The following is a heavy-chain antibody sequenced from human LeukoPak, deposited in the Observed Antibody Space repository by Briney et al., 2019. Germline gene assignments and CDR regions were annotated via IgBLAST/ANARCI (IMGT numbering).Heavy chain of an antibody. D-gene: IGHD6-13*01. CDR2: IYTSGST. J-gene: IGHJ5*02. CDR1: GGSISSYY. V-gene: IGHV4-4*07. CDR3: ARVVLESSSSWYGSNWFDP. Sequence: SETLSLTCTVSGGSISSYYWSWIRQPPGKGLEWIGRIYTSGSTNYNPSLKSRVTMSVDTSKNQFSLKLSSVTAADTAVYYCARVVLESSSSWYGSNWFDPWGQGTLVTVSS.